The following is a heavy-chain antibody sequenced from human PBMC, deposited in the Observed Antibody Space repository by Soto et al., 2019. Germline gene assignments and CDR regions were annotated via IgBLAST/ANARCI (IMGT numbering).Heavy chain of an antibody. CDR2: IIPISGTA. V-gene: IGHV1-69*01. Sequence: QVQLVQSGAEVKKPGSSVKVSCKASGSTFSSYAISWVPQAPGQGLEWMGGIIPISGTANYAQKFQGRVTITADESTSTAYMELSSLRSEDTAVYYCARSQGSSTSLEIYYYYYYGMDVWGQGTTVTVSS. J-gene: IGHJ6*02. D-gene: IGHD2-2*01. CDR1: GSTFSSYA. CDR3: ARSQGSSTSLEIYYYYYYGMDV.